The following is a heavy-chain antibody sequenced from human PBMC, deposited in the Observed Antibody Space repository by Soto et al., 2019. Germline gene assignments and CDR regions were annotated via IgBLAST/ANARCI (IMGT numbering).Heavy chain of an antibody. J-gene: IGHJ3*02. CDR2: IYYSGNT. CDR1: GGSITTGGRY. Sequence: QVRLQEWGPGLVKPSQTLSLKCSVSGGSITTGGRYWSWIRQLPGKGLEWIGDIYYSGNTYYNASRKRRVTIAAEAAKIQFSLKLSSVTAADTAVYYCAQALVFTGGDGFDIWGQGRLVSVSS. CDR3: AQALVFTGGDGFDI. V-gene: IGHV4-31*02. D-gene: IGHD1-1*01.